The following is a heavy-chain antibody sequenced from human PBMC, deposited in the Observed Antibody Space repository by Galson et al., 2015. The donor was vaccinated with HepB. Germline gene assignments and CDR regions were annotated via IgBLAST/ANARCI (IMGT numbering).Heavy chain of an antibody. CDR1: GFTVSSNY. Sequence: SLRLSCAASGFTVSSNYMSWVRQAPGKGLEWVSVIYSGGSTYYADSVKGRFTISRDNSKNTLYLQMNSLRAEDTAVYYCARVGSSGWYGFDYWGQGTLVTVSS. D-gene: IGHD6-19*01. CDR2: IYSGGST. J-gene: IGHJ4*02. CDR3: ARVGSSGWYGFDY. V-gene: IGHV3-53*01.